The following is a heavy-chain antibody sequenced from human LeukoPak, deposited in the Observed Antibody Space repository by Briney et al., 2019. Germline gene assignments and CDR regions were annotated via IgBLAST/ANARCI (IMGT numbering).Heavy chain of an antibody. V-gene: IGHV3-23*01. Sequence: GGSLRLSCAASGFTFSSYGMSWVRQAPGKGLEWVSAISGSGGSTYYADSVKGRFTISRDNSKNTLYLQMNSLRAEDTAVYYCARAYDILTGYAPLNYWGQGTLVTVSS. CDR3: ARAYDILTGYAPLNY. CDR1: GFTFSSYG. J-gene: IGHJ4*02. D-gene: IGHD3-9*01. CDR2: ISGSGGST.